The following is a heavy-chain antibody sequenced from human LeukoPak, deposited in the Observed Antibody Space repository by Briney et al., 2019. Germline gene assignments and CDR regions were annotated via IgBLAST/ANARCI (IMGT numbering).Heavy chain of an antibody. CDR1: GFSIRDYS. D-gene: IGHD5-18*01. CDR2: ISSSSSYI. Sequence: GGSLRLSCAGFGFSIRDYSMNWVRQAPGKGLEWVSSISSSSSYIYYADSVKGRFTISRDNAKNSLYLQMNSLRAEDTAVYYCARDVKGFRGYSYGFGYWGQGTLVTVSS. CDR3: ARDVKGFRGYSYGFGY. V-gene: IGHV3-21*01. J-gene: IGHJ4*02.